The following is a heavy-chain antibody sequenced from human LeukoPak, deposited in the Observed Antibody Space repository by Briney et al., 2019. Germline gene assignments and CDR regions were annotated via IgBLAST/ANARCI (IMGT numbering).Heavy chain of an antibody. V-gene: IGHV3-23*01. Sequence: HPGGSLRLSCAASGFTFSSYAMSWVRQAPGKGLEWVSSISVNGGSTYYADSVRGRFTISRDNPKNTLYLQMNSLRAEDTAVYYRAAAYFGMDQYYYGMDVWGQGTTVTVSS. CDR2: ISVNGGST. J-gene: IGHJ6*02. D-gene: IGHD3-16*01. CDR1: GFTFSSYA. CDR3: AAAYFGMDQYYYGMDV.